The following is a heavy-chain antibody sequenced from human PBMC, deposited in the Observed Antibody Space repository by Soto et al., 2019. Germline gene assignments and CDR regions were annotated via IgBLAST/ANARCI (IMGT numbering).Heavy chain of an antibody. J-gene: IGHJ3*02. Sequence: ASVKVSCKASGGTLGSYAISWVRQAPGQGLEWMGGIIPIFGTANYAQKFQGRVTITADESTSTAYMELSSLRSEDTAVYYCARGSGRDCGGDCSTDAFDIWGQGTMVTVSS. V-gene: IGHV1-69*13. D-gene: IGHD2-21*02. CDR3: ARGSGRDCGGDCSTDAFDI. CDR1: GGTLGSYA. CDR2: IIPIFGTA.